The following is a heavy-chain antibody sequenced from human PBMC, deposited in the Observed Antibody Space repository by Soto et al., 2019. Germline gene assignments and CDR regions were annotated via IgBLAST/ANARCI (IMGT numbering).Heavy chain of an antibody. CDR1: GGTFSSYA. CDR3: ARDLASPHGPEGY. D-gene: IGHD3-16*01. V-gene: IGHV1-69*06. J-gene: IGHJ4*02. Sequence: SVKVSCKASGGTFSSYAISCVRQAPGQGLEWMGGIIPIFGTANYAQKFQGRVTITADKSTSTAYMELSSLRSEDTAVYYCARDLASPHGPEGYWGQGTLVTVSS. CDR2: IIPIFGTA.